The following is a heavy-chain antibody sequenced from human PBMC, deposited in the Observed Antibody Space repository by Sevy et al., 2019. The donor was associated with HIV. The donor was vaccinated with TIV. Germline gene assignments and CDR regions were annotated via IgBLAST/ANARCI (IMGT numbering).Heavy chain of an antibody. CDR2: ISAYNGNT. J-gene: IGHJ6*02. D-gene: IGHD3-9*01. Sequence: ASVKVSCKASGYTFTSYGISWVRQAPGQGLEWMGWISAYNGNTNYAQKLQGRVTMTTDTSTRTAYMELRSLRSYDTAVYYCARDFRLRYFDWSLYYYYGMDVWGQGTTVTVSS. CDR1: GYTFTSYG. CDR3: ARDFRLRYFDWSLYYYYGMDV. V-gene: IGHV1-18*01.